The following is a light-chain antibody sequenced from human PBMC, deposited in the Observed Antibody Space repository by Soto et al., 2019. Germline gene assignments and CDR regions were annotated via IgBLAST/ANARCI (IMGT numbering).Light chain of an antibody. CDR2: GAS. V-gene: IGKV3-20*01. J-gene: IGKJ2*01. CDR1: QSVGSSY. Sequence: EIVLAQSPGTLSLSPGERATLSCRASQSVGSSYLAWYQQKPGQAPRLLIYGASSRATGIPDRFSGSGFGTDFTLTISRLEPEDFAVYYVQQYDSSPRTFGQGTKLEIK. CDR3: QQYDSSPRT.